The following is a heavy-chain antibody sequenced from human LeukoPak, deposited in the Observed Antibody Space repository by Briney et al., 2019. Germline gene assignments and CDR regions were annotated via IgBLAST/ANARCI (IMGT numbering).Heavy chain of an antibody. CDR2: IYYSGST. CDR3: ARAAPFGVVIIIGGPYYFDY. Sequence: PSQTLSLTCTVSGGSISSGGYSWSWIRQHPGKGLEWIGYIYYSGSTYYNPSLKSRVTISVDTSKNQFSLKLSSVTAADTAVYYCARAAPFGVVIIIGGPYYFDYWGQGTLVTVSS. D-gene: IGHD3-3*01. CDR1: GGSISSGGYS. V-gene: IGHV4-31*03. J-gene: IGHJ4*02.